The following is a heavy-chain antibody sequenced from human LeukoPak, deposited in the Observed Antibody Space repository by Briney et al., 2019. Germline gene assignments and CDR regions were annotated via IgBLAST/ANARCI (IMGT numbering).Heavy chain of an antibody. CDR2: IYYSGST. Sequence: SETLSLTCTVSGGSISSSTFYWGWIRQPPGKGLEWIGTIYYSGSTFYNPSLKSRVTVSVDTSKNQFSLKLSSVTAADTAVYYCARVSWFPGTSYYYMDVWGRGTTVTVSS. D-gene: IGHD1-1*01. CDR1: GGSISSSTFY. J-gene: IGHJ6*03. CDR3: ARVSWFPGTSYYYMDV. V-gene: IGHV4-39*07.